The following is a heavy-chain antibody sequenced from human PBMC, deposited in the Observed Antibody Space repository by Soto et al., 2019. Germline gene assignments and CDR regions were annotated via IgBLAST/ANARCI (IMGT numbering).Heavy chain of an antibody. CDR2: IYSGGST. CDR1: GFTVSSNY. Sequence: GSLRLSCAASGFTVSSNYMSWVRQAPGKGLEWVSVIYSGGSTYYADSVKGRFTISRDNSKNTLYLQMNSLRAEDTAVHYCASAYYYDSSGYQDPYYYYGMDVWGQGTTVTVSS. CDR3: ASAYYYDSSGYQDPYYYYGMDV. J-gene: IGHJ6*02. D-gene: IGHD3-22*01. V-gene: IGHV3-53*01.